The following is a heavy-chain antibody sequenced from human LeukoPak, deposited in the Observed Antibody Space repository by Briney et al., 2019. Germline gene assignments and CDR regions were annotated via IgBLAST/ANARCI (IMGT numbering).Heavy chain of an antibody. CDR3: ARAGAGYCSSTSFPPDDGAFDI. V-gene: IGHV4-34*01. D-gene: IGHD2-2*01. CDR2: INHSGST. CDR1: GGSFSGYY. Sequence: PSETLSLTCAVYGGSFSGYYWSWIRQPPGQGLEWTGEINHSGSTNYNPSLKSRVTISVDTSKNQFSLKLSSVTAADTAVYYCARAGAGYCSSTSFPPDDGAFDIWGQGRMVTVSS. J-gene: IGHJ3*02.